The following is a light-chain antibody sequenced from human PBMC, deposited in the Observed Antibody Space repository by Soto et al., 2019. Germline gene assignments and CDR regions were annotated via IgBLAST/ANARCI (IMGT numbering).Light chain of an antibody. Sequence: EIVLTQSPGTLAWSLGERATLSCRASQSVSSSYLAWSQQKPGQAPRLLIYGASSRATGIPDRFSGSGSGTDFTLTISRLEPEDFAVYYCQQYGSLPPTFGQGTKVDIK. J-gene: IGKJ1*01. CDR3: QQYGSLPPT. V-gene: IGKV3-20*01. CDR2: GAS. CDR1: QSVSSSY.